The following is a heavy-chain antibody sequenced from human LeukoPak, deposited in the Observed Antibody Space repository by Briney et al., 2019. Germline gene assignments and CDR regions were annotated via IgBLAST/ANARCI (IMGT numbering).Heavy chain of an antibody. J-gene: IGHJ4*02. V-gene: IGHV3-48*04. CDR1: GFTFSSYS. CDR2: ISSSSSTI. D-gene: IGHD5-12*01. CDR3: ARDLFVEYSGYDYFAY. Sequence: PGGSLRLSCAASGFTFSSYSMNWVRQAPGKGLEWVSYISSSSSTIYYADSVKGRFTISRDNAKNSLYLQMNSLRAEDTAVYYCARDLFVEYSGYDYFAYWGQGTLVTVSS.